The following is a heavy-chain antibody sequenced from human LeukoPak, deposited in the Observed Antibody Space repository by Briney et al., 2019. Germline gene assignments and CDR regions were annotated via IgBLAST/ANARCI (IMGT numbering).Heavy chain of an antibody. CDR1: GGSISSGSYY. D-gene: IGHD6-19*01. Sequence: SETLSLTCTVSGGSISSGSYYWSWIRQPAGKGLEWIGRIYTSGSTNYNPSLKSRVTISVDTSKNQFSLQLNSVTPEDTAVYYWARAQFSSGWPFNWFDPWGQGTLVTVSS. CDR3: ARAQFSSGWPFNWFDP. CDR2: IYTSGST. V-gene: IGHV4-61*02. J-gene: IGHJ5*02.